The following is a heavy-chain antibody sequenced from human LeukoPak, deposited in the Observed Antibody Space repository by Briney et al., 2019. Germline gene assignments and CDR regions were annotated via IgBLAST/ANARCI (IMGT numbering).Heavy chain of an antibody. D-gene: IGHD2-15*01. CDR1: GYSFTTTW. Sequence: GESLQISCKGSGYSFTTTWIGWVRPMPGKGLEWMGIIYPGDSDTSYSPPFQGQAPISADTSINTPYLQWSSLKASDTAIYFCARGSGDPHFDYWGQGTLVTVSS. CDR2: IYPGDSDT. V-gene: IGHV5-51*01. J-gene: IGHJ4*02. CDR3: ARGSGDPHFDY.